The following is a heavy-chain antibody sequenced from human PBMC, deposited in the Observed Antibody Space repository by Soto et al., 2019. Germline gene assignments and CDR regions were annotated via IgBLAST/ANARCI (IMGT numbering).Heavy chain of an antibody. D-gene: IGHD2-15*01. Sequence: PSETLSLTCAVSGGSISSGGYSWSWIRQPPGKGLEWIGYIYHSGSTYYNPSLKSRVTISVDRSKNQFSLKLTSVTAADTAVYYCARDLVAEVATPPIWFDPWGQGTLVTVSS. CDR1: GGSISSGGYS. CDR3: ARDLVAEVATPPIWFDP. V-gene: IGHV4-30-2*01. CDR2: IYHSGST. J-gene: IGHJ5*02.